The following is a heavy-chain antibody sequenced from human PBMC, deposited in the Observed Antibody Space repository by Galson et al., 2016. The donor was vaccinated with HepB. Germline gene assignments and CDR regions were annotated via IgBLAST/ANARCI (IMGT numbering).Heavy chain of an antibody. D-gene: IGHD6-19*01. V-gene: IGHV3-30*18. CDR3: AKDHGNRWLNNWFDP. CDR1: GFTFSNYD. J-gene: IGHJ5*02. Sequence: SLRLSCAASGFTFSNYDMHWIRQAPGKGLEWVAVMSHDGSHIFYVDSVKGRFSISRDNSKNTLYLQMNSLRDEDTAVYYCAKDHGNRWLNNWFDPWGQGTLVTVSS. CDR2: MSHDGSHI.